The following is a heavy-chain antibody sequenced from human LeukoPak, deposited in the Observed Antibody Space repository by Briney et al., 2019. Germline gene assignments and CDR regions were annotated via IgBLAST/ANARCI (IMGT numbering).Heavy chain of an antibody. CDR3: AKGPRSGSYSDY. J-gene: IGHJ4*02. Sequence: GGSLRLFCADSGFTFSRSWMHWGCRDPGKGLVWVIRFSGDGSTIDYKDSVRARFTIARDNSKNTLYLQMNSLRAEDTAVYYCAKGPRSGSYSDYWGQGTLVTVSS. D-gene: IGHD1-26*01. CDR2: FSGDGSTI. CDR1: GFTFSRSW. V-gene: IGHV3-74*01.